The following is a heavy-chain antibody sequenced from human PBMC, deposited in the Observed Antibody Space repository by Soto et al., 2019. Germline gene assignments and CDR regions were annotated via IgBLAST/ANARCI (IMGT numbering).Heavy chain of an antibody. V-gene: IGHV3-23*01. Sequence: GGSLRLSCAASGFTFSSYAMSWVRQAPGKGLEWVSAISGSGGSTYYADSVKGRFTISRDNSKNTLYLQVNSLRAEDTAVYYCAKESVYYYDSSGYLHYLGQGNLVTVS. CDR1: GFTFSSYA. D-gene: IGHD3-22*01. CDR3: AKESVYYYDSSGYLHY. J-gene: IGHJ4*02. CDR2: ISGSGGST.